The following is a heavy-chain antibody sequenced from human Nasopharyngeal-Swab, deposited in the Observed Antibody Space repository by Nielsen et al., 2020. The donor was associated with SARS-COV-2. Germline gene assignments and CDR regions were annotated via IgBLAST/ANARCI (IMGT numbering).Heavy chain of an antibody. CDR3: ARGHGRDTIYGLFNSYAMDV. J-gene: IGHJ6*02. V-gene: IGHV3-7*01. Sequence: GESLKISCAVSGFNFSSYSMSWVRQAPGKVLEWLATIKQGGSETYYVDSVKGRFTISSDNSKNSVYLQMNSLRAGDTAVYYCARGHGRDTIYGLFNSYAMDVWGQGTTVTVSS. D-gene: IGHD3-3*01. CDR1: GFNFSSYS. CDR2: IKQGGSET.